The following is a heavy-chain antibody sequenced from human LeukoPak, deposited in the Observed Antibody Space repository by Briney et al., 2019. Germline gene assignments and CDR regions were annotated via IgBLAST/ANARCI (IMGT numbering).Heavy chain of an antibody. Sequence: SQTLSLTCTVSGGSIRSGGYYWSWIRQHPGKGLEWIGYIYYSGSTYYNPSFKSRVTISVDTSKNQFSLKLSSVTAADTAVYYCARTPFNWFDPWGQGTLVTVSS. CDR1: GGSIRSGGYY. CDR3: ARTPFNWFDP. CDR2: IYYSGST. J-gene: IGHJ5*02. V-gene: IGHV4-31*03.